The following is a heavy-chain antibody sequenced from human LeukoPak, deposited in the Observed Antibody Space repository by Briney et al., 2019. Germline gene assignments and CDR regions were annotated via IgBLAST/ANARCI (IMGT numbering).Heavy chain of an antibody. Sequence: GGSLRLSCAASGFSFSSYAMDWVRQAPGKGLEWVAVISIDGSTQYYADSVKGRFTISRDNSKSTLYLQMNSLRAEDTAVYYCAREEVGSQYYFDYWGQGTLVTVSS. J-gene: IGHJ4*02. V-gene: IGHV3-30-3*01. D-gene: IGHD1-26*01. CDR1: GFSFSSYA. CDR2: ISIDGSTQ. CDR3: AREEVGSQYYFDY.